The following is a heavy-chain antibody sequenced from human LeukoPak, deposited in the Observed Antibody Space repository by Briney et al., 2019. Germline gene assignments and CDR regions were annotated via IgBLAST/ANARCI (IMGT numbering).Heavy chain of an antibody. CDR3: ARAPPRYFDWPRSPPFDY. V-gene: IGHV1-2*04. Sequence: ASVKVSCMASGYTFTGYYMHWVRQAPGQGLEWMGWINPNSGGTNYAQKFQGWVTMTRDTSISTAYMELSRLRSDDTAVYYCARAPPRYFDWPRSPPFDYWGQGTLVTVSS. CDR1: GYTFTGYY. CDR2: INPNSGGT. J-gene: IGHJ4*02. D-gene: IGHD3-9*01.